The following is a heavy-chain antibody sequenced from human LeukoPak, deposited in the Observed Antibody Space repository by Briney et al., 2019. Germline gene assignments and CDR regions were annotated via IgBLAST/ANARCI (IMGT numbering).Heavy chain of an antibody. V-gene: IGHV1-69*13. D-gene: IGHD3-16*01. J-gene: IGHJ4*02. Sequence: GASVKVSCKASGGTFSSYAISWVRQAPGQGLEWMGGIIPIFGTANYAQKFQGRVTITADESTSTAYMELRSLRSDDTAVYYCARDGAPLIDYWGQGTLVTVSS. CDR3: ARDGAPLIDY. CDR1: GGTFSSYA. CDR2: IIPIFGTA.